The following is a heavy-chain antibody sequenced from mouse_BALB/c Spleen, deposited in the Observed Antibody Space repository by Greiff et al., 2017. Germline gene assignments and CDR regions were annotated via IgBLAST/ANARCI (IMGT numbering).Heavy chain of an antibody. Sequence: LVKTGASVKISCKASGYSFTGYYMHWVKQSHGKSLEWIGYISCYNGATSYNQKFKGKATFTVDTSSSTAYMQFNSLTSEDSAVYYCARWGYYYGSSYYYFDYWGQGTTRTVSS. J-gene: IGHJ2*01. CDR2: ISCYNGAT. CDR3: ARWGYYYGSSYYYFDY. D-gene: IGHD1-1*01. CDR1: GYSFTGYY. V-gene: IGHV1S34*01.